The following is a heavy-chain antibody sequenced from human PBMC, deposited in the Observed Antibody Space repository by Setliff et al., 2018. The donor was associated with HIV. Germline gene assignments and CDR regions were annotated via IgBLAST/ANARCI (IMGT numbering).Heavy chain of an antibody. CDR2: MYISGST. V-gene: IGHV4-4*07. D-gene: IGHD6-13*01. CDR1: GDSSSSYY. Sequence: SETLSLTCTVSGDSSSSYYCNWIRQPAGKGLEWIGHMYISGSTNYNPSLKSRVTMSLDTSKNQFSLKLSSVTAADTAIYYCARGSRSHGGMFGYWGQGMLVTVSS. CDR3: ARGSRSHGGMFGY. J-gene: IGHJ4*02.